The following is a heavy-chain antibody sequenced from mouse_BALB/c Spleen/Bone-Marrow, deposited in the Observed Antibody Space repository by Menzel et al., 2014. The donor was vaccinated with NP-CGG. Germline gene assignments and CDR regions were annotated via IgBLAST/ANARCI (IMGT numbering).Heavy chain of an antibody. Sequence: EVKVEESGGGLVQPGGSLRLSCETSGFTFTDYYMTWVRQPSGKALEWLSFIRNEANGYTTEYSASVKGRFTISRDNSQSILYLQMNTLRPEDSATYYCARDNGSSPSYWFFNVWGAGTPVTVSS. CDR2: IRNEANGYTT. J-gene: IGHJ1*01. CDR1: GFTFTDYY. CDR3: ARDNGSSPSYWFFNV. V-gene: IGHV7-3*02. D-gene: IGHD1-1*01.